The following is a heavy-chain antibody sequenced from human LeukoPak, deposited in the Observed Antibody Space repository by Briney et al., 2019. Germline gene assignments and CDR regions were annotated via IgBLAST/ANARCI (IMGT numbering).Heavy chain of an antibody. V-gene: IGHV3-74*01. J-gene: IGHJ6*03. CDR1: GFTFSSYW. CDR2: INSDGSST. D-gene: IGHD2-2*01. Sequence: GGSLRLSCAASGFTFSSYWMHWVRQAPGKGLVWVSRINSDGSSTSYADSVKGRFTISRDDAKNTLYLQMNSLRAEDTAVYYCARVMADIVVVPAAMLYYYYYMDVWGKGTTVTVSS. CDR3: ARVMADIVVVPAAMLYYYYYMDV.